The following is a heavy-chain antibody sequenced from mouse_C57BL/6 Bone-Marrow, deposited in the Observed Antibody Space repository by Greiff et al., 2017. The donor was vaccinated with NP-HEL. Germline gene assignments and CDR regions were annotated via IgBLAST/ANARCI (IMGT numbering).Heavy chain of an antibody. CDR3: ARDYYGSIYLYFDV. CDR2: ISNLAYSI. J-gene: IGHJ1*01. CDR1: GFTFSDYG. Sequence: EVKLMESGGGLVQPGGSRKLSCAASGFTFSDYGMAWVRQAPGKGPEWVAFISNLAYSIYYADTVTGRFTISRENAKNTLYLEMSSLRSEDTAMYYCARDYYGSIYLYFDVWGAGTTVTVSS. V-gene: IGHV5-15*02. D-gene: IGHD1-1*01.